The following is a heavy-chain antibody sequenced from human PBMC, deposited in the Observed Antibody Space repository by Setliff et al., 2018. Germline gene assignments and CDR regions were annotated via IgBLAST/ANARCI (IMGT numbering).Heavy chain of an antibody. J-gene: IGHJ4*02. CDR3: ARDFGGWNLYYFDF. CDR1: GFTFGDYT. CDR2: INWNGGGT. V-gene: IGHV3-20*04. Sequence: GGSLRLSCTTSGFTFGDYTMTWVRQAPGKGLEWVSTINWNGGGTSYADSVKGRFTISRDIAENSLYLRMNGPRAEDTAFYYCARDFGGWNLYYFDFRGQGTLVTVSS. D-gene: IGHD6-19*01.